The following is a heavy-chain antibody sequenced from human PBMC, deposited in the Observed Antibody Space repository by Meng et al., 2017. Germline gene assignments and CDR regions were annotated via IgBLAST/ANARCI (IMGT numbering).Heavy chain of an antibody. CDR1: GFTFSSYG. Sequence: GESLKISCAASGFTFSSYGMHWVRQAPGKGLEWVAVIWYDGSNKYYADSVKGRFTISRDNAKNTLYLQMNSLRAEDTAVYYCAIASYYYDSSGYLPELGYFDLWGRGTLVTVSS. CDR3: AIASYYYDSSGYLPELGYFDL. D-gene: IGHD3-22*01. V-gene: IGHV3-33*01. J-gene: IGHJ2*01. CDR2: IWYDGSNK.